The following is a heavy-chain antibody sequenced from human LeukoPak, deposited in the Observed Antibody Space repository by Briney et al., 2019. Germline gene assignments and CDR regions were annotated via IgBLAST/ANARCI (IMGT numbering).Heavy chain of an antibody. Sequence: PSQTLSLTCAVSGGSISSGGYSWSWIRQPPGKGLEWIGYIYHSGSTYYNPSLKSRVTISVDRSKNQFSLKLSSVTAADTAAYYCARSSLGDYYDSTGYTLYYWGRGTLVTVSS. D-gene: IGHD3-22*01. J-gene: IGHJ4*02. CDR2: IYHSGST. CDR1: GGSISSGGYS. V-gene: IGHV4-30-2*01. CDR3: ARSSLGDYYDSTGYTLYY.